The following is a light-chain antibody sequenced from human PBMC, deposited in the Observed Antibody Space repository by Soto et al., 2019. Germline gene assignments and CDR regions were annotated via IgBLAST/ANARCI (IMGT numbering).Light chain of an antibody. CDR3: QQSYGPPPT. V-gene: IGKV1-39*01. Sequence: DLQMTQSPSSLSASVGDRVTITCRASQTINRYLNWYQQKPGNAPKLLIYAASSLQSGVPSRFTGSGSGTDFTLTISSLQPEDFATYYCQQSYGPPPTFGQGTKVE. CDR2: AAS. J-gene: IGKJ1*01. CDR1: QTINRY.